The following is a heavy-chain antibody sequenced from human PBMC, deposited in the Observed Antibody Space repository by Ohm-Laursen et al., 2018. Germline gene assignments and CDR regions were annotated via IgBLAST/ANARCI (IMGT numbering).Heavy chain of an antibody. CDR1: GITFSTCA. D-gene: IGHD1-26*01. J-gene: IGHJ2*01. CDR3: AKQDSGSGDYWYFDL. V-gene: IGHV3-23*01. Sequence: SLRLSCAASGITFSTCAMNWVRQAPGKGLEWVSAISRSGDSTYYADSVKGRFTISRDNSKNTLYLQMNSLRAEDTAVYYCAKQDSGSGDYWYFDLWGRGTLVTVSS. CDR2: ISRSGDST.